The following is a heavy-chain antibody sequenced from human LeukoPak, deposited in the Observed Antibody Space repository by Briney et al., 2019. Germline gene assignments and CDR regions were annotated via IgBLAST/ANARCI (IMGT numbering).Heavy chain of an antibody. V-gene: IGHV1-2*02. D-gene: IGHD1-1*01. CDR2: INPNSDST. J-gene: IGHJ6*03. CDR1: GYTFTGYF. Sequence: ASVKVSCKASGYTFTGYFMHWVRQAPGQGLEWMGWINPNSDSTNYAQKLQGRVTMTTDTSTSTAYMELRSLRSDDTAVYYCARDLKLLEDYYYYYMDVWGKGTTVTVSS. CDR3: ARDLKLLEDYYYYYMDV.